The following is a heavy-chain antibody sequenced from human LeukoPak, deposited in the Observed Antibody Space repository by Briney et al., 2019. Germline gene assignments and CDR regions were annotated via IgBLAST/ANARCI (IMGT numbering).Heavy chain of an antibody. CDR2: IYTSGST. V-gene: IGHV4-4*07. CDR1: GGSISSYY. D-gene: IGHD4-17*01. CDR3: ASGDSNYGDGYYFDY. J-gene: IGHJ4*02. Sequence: SETLSLTCTVSGGSISSYYWSWIRQPAGKGLEWIGRIYTSGSTNYNPSLKSRVTMSVDTSKNQFSLKLSSVTAADTAVYYCASGDSNYGDGYYFDYWGQGTLVTVSS.